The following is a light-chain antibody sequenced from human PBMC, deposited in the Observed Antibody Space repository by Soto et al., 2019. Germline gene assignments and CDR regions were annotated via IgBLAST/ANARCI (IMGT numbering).Light chain of an antibody. CDR2: DVS. J-gene: IGLJ1*01. V-gene: IGLV2-14*01. CDR3: SPYTSSSTHV. CDR1: SSDVGGYNY. Sequence: QSALTQPASVSASPGQSITISCTGTSSDVGGYNYVSWYQQHPGKAPKLMIYDVSNRPSGVSDRFSGSKSGNTASLTISGLQAEDEADYYCSPYTSSSTHVFGTGTKAHRP.